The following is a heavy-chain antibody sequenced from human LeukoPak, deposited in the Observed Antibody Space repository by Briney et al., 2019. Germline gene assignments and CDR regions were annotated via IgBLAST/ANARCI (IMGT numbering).Heavy chain of an antibody. CDR3: AKDLPDCSGGSCYENAFDI. Sequence: GGSLRLSCTASGFTLGDYAMSWFRQAPGKGLEWVGFIRSKAYGGTTEYAASVKGRFTISRDDSKNTLYLQMNSLRAEDTAVYYCAKDLPDCSGGSCYENAFDIWGQGSLVTVSS. CDR1: GFTLGDYA. D-gene: IGHD2-15*01. J-gene: IGHJ4*02. V-gene: IGHV3-49*03. CDR2: IRSKAYGGTT.